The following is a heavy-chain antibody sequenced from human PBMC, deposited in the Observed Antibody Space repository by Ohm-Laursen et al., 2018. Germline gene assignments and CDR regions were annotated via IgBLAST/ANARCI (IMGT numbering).Heavy chain of an antibody. CDR1: GFTFSSYE. Sequence: GSLRLSCAASGFTFSSYEMNWVRQAPGKGLEWVSYISSSGSTIYYADSVKGRFTISRDNAKNSLYLQMNSLRAEDTAVYYCASARDYRGWFDYWGQGTLVTVSS. CDR2: ISSSGSTI. J-gene: IGHJ4*02. V-gene: IGHV3-48*03. D-gene: IGHD4-17*01. CDR3: ASARDYRGWFDY.